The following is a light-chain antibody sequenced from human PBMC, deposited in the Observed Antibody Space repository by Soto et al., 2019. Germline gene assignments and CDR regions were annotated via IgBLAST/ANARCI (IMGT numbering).Light chain of an antibody. J-gene: IGKJ3*01. CDR1: QDISNY. V-gene: IGKV1-33*01. CDR2: DAS. CDR3: QQYDNLPPPFT. Sequence: DIQMTQSPSSLSASVGDRVTITCQASQDISNYLNWYQQKPGKAPKVLIYDASNVERGVASRFSGSRYGTDFTLTISSLQPEDLATYYCQQYDNLPPPFTFGPGTKVHVK.